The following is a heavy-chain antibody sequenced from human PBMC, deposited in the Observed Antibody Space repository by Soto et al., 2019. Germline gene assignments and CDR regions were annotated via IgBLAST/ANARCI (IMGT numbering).Heavy chain of an antibody. Sequence: EVQLVESGGGLVQPGGSLRLSCAASGFTFSSYWMSWVRQAPGKWLEWVANIKQDGSEKYYVDSVKGRFTISRDNAKNSLYLQMNSLRAEDTAVYYCARATVVVPAVSNWFDPWGQGTLVTVSS. J-gene: IGHJ5*02. CDR2: IKQDGSEK. CDR3: ARATVVVPAVSNWFDP. V-gene: IGHV3-7*01. CDR1: GFTFSSYW. D-gene: IGHD2-2*01.